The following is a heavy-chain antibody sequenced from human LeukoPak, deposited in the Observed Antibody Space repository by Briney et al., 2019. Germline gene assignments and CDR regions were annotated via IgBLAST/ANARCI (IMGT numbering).Heavy chain of an antibody. CDR1: GFTFSSYW. D-gene: IGHD3-22*01. Sequence: GGSLRLSCAASGFTFSSYWMSWVRQAPGKGLEWVANIRQDGSEKYYVDSVKGRFTISRDNAKNSLYLQMNSLRAEDTAVYYCARSRMVYYYDSSGYGDYWGQGTLVTVSS. J-gene: IGHJ4*02. CDR2: IRQDGSEK. CDR3: ARSRMVYYYDSSGYGDY. V-gene: IGHV3-7*01.